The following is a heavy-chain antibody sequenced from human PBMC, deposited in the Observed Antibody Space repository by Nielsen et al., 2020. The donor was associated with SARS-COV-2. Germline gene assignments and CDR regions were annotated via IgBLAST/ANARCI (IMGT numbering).Heavy chain of an antibody. CDR1: GFTFSSYA. Sequence: GESLKISCAASGFTFSSYAMHWVRQAPGKGLEYVSAISSNGGSTYYANSVKGRFTISRDNSKNTLYLQMGSLRAEDMAVYYCARDRRFLEWLSWGQGTLVTVSS. V-gene: IGHV3-64*01. J-gene: IGHJ5*02. CDR3: ARDRRFLEWLS. D-gene: IGHD3-3*01. CDR2: ISSNGGST.